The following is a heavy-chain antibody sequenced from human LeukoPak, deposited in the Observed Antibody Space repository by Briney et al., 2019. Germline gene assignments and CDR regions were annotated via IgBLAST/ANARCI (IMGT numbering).Heavy chain of an antibody. Sequence: GGSLRLSCAASGFTFSSYWMSWVRQAPGKGLEWVSAISGSGGSTYYADSVKGRFTISRDNSKNTLYLQMNSLRAEDTAVYYCAKDGSPYNWNDAFDYWGQGTLVTVSS. V-gene: IGHV3-23*01. D-gene: IGHD1-20*01. J-gene: IGHJ4*02. CDR1: GFTFSSYW. CDR2: ISGSGGST. CDR3: AKDGSPYNWNDAFDY.